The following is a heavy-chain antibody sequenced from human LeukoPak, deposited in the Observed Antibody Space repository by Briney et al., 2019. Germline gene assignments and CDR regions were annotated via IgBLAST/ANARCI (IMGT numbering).Heavy chain of an antibody. V-gene: IGHV3-7*01. D-gene: IGHD6-6*01. J-gene: IGHJ6*02. Sequence: GGSLRLSCAASGFTFSSYWMSWVRQAPGKGLEWVANIKQDGSERYYVDSVKGRFTISRDNAKSSLYLHMNSLRAEDTAVYYCARKAAPAMDVWGQGTTVTVSS. CDR3: ARKAAPAMDV. CDR1: GFTFSSYW. CDR2: IKQDGSER.